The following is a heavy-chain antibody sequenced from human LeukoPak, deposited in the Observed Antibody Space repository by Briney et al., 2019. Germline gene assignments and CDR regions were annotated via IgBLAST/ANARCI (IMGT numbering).Heavy chain of an antibody. V-gene: IGHV3-23*01. Sequence: GKSLRLSCAASGFTFSDSAMSWVRQAPGKGLEWVSVISGSGGGTYYADSVKGRFTISRDNSKNTLYLQMNSLRAEDTAVHFCAKGGLRYFGDWGQGTLVTVSS. D-gene: IGHD3-9*01. CDR1: GFTFSDSA. CDR2: ISGSGGGT. CDR3: AKGGLRYFGD. J-gene: IGHJ4*02.